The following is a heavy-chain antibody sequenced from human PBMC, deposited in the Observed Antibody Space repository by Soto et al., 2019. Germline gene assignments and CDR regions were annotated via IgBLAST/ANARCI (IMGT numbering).Heavy chain of an antibody. CDR1: GFIFSNYG. Sequence: EVQLSESGGGLIQPGGSLRLSCAASGFIFSNYGMSWVRRAPGKGLEWVAGISVRSGSVNYADAVKGRFSVSRDNSKNTLFLEMNSLRVADTAVYYCAKERLGHGFWSTYATGMDVWGKGTTVTVS. J-gene: IGHJ6*03. D-gene: IGHD3-3*01. CDR3: AKERLGHGFWSTYATGMDV. CDR2: ISVRSGSV. V-gene: IGHV3-23*01.